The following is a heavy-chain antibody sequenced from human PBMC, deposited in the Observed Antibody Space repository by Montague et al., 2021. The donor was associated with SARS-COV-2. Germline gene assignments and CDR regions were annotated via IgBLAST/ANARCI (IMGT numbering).Heavy chain of an antibody. CDR1: GFTFSTFW. Sequence: SLRLSCVAYGFTFSTFWMTWVRQVPGKGLEWVANIKQDGSEKYYXDSVKGRFTISRDNAKNSLYLQLDSLRAEDTAVYYCARGYDSSGYQYWGQGTLVTVSS. CDR2: IKQDGSEK. D-gene: IGHD3-22*01. J-gene: IGHJ4*02. CDR3: ARGYDSSGYQY. V-gene: IGHV3-7*05.